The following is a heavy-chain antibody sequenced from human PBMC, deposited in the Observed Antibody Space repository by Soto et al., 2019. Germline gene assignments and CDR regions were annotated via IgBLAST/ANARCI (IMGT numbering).Heavy chain of an antibody. CDR2: ISSSSSYI. CDR3: ARDFGDYWTYYYYYMDV. J-gene: IGHJ6*03. D-gene: IGHD4-17*01. CDR1: GFTFSSYS. V-gene: IGHV3-21*01. Sequence: EVQLVESGGGLVKPGGSLRLSCAASGFTFSSYSMNWVRQAPGKGLEWVSSISSSSSYIYYADSVKGRFTISRDNAKNSLYLQMNSLRSEDTALYYCARDFGDYWTYYYYYMDVWGKGTTVTVSS.